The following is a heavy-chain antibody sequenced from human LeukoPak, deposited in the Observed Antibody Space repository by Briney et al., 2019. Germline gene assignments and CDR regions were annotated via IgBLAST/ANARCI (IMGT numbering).Heavy chain of an antibody. CDR1: GGPISNYQ. D-gene: IGHD4-23*01. Sequence: SETLSLTCTLSGGPISNYQWSWIRQPPGKGLEWIGNIYYSGTANYNPSLKSRVIISVNTSKNQFSLKLSPVTAADTAVYYCARVGVDDSGNIIKYFFDYWGQGTLVTVSS. CDR3: ARVGVDDSGNIIKYFFDY. V-gene: IGHV4-59*01. CDR2: IYYSGTA. J-gene: IGHJ4*02.